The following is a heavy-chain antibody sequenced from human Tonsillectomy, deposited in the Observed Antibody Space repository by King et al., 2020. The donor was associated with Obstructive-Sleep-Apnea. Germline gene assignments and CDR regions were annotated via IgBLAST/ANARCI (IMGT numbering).Heavy chain of an antibody. J-gene: IGHJ3*02. V-gene: IGHV4-38-2*02. CDR3: ATGTTDTAGAFDI. CDR1: VYSISSGYY. CDR2: IYHSWGT. D-gene: IGHD1-1*01. Sequence: QLQESGPGLVKPSETLSLTCTVSVYSISSGYYWGWIRQPPRNGLEWIGSIYHSWGTYYNPSLKSRVTISLDTSKNQFSLKLGSVTAADTAVYYCATGTTDTAGAFDIWGQGTMVTVSS.